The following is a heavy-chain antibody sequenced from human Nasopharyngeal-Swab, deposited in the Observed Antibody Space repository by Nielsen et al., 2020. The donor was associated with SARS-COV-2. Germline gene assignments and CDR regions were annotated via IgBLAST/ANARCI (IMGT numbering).Heavy chain of an antibody. V-gene: IGHV5-51*01. Sequence: GGPLRLSCKGSGYSFTNYWIGWVRQMPGKGLECMGIIWPGDSDARYSPSFQGQVTISADKSISTAYLQWSSLKASDTAMYYCARISGYYQTSPFDNWGQGTLVTVSS. D-gene: IGHD3-22*01. J-gene: IGHJ4*02. CDR1: GYSFTNYW. CDR2: IWPGDSDA. CDR3: ARISGYYQTSPFDN.